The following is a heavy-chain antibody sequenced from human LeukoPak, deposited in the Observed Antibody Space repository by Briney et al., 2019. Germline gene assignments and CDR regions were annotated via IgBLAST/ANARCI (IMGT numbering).Heavy chain of an antibody. D-gene: IGHD3-22*01. CDR3: ASRSSDYYDSSGYFLYGPRGAFDI. CDR1: GFTFSSYW. V-gene: IGHV3-21*01. CDR2: ISSSSSYI. J-gene: IGHJ3*02. Sequence: GGSLRLSCAASGFTFSSYWMSWVRQAPGKGLEWVSSISSSSSYIYYADSVKGRFTISRDNAKNSLYLQMNSLRAEDTAVYYCASRSSDYYDSSGYFLYGPRGAFDIWGQGTMVTVSS.